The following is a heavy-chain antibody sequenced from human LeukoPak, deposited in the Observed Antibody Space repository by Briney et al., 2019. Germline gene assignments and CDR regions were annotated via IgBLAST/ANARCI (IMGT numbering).Heavy chain of an antibody. Sequence: SVKVSCKASGGTFSSYAISWVRQAPGQGLEWMGRIIPIFGIANYAQKFQGGVTITADKSTSTAYMELSSLGSEDTAVYYCAHIGVGDYDYGMDVWGQGTTVTVSS. CDR1: GGTFSSYA. CDR2: IIPIFGIA. D-gene: IGHD2-2*01. V-gene: IGHV1-69*04. CDR3: AHIGVGDYDYGMDV. J-gene: IGHJ6*02.